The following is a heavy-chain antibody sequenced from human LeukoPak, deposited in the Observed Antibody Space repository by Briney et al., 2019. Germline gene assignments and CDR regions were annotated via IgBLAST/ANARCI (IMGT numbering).Heavy chain of an antibody. CDR1: GFTFSSYA. CDR2: ISGSGGST. D-gene: IGHD6-19*01. J-gene: IGHJ5*02. Sequence: GGSLRLSCASSGFTFSSYAMSWVRQAPGKGLEWVSSISGSGGSTYHADSVKGRFTISRDNSKNTMFLHMSSLSAEDTAIYYCAKDQKTVAVRYKQFHPWGQGTLVTVSS. V-gene: IGHV3-23*01. CDR3: AKDQKTVAVRYKQFHP.